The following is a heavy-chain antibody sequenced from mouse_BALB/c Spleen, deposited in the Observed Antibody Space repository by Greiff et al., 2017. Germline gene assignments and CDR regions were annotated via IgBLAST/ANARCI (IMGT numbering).Heavy chain of an antibody. CDR3: ARSHYYGPWFAY. CDR2: ISSGSSTI. Sequence: EVKLVESGGGLVQPGGSRKLSCAASGFTFSSFGMHWVRQAPEKGLEWVAYISSGSSTIYYADTVKGRFTISRDNPKNTLFLQMTSLRSEDTAMYYCARSHYYGPWFAYWGQGTLVTVSA. CDR1: GFTFSSFG. V-gene: IGHV5-17*02. D-gene: IGHD1-2*01. J-gene: IGHJ3*01.